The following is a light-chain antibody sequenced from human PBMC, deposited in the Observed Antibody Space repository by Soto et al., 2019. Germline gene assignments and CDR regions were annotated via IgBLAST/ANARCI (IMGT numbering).Light chain of an antibody. CDR1: QSLVHSDGIAY. V-gene: IGKV2-30*02. Sequence: DVVMTQSPLSLPVTLGQPASISCRSNQSLVHSDGIAYFSWFQQRPGRSPRRLIYKVSNRDSGVPARFSGSGSGTDFALKISRVEAEDVGVYYCMQALQTPHTFGPGTKVDIK. CDR3: MQALQTPHT. J-gene: IGKJ3*01. CDR2: KVS.